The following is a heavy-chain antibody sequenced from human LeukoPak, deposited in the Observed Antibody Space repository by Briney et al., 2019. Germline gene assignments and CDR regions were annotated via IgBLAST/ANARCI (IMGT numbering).Heavy chain of an antibody. CDR1: GYTFTGYY. Sequence: ASVKVSCKASGYTFTGYYMHWVRQAPGQGLEWMGWINPNSGGTNYAQKFQGRVTMTRDTSISTAYMELSRLRSDDTAVYYCARGVHIVATGCMDVWGQGTTVTVSS. CDR3: ARGVHIVATGCMDV. V-gene: IGHV1-2*02. J-gene: IGHJ6*02. D-gene: IGHD5-12*01. CDR2: INPNSGGT.